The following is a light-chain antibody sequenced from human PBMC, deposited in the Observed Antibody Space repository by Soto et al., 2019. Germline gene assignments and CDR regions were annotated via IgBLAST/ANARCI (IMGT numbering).Light chain of an antibody. V-gene: IGLV4-69*01. J-gene: IGLJ2*01. CDR3: QTWGTGIQV. CDR1: SGHSSYA. CDR2: LNSDGSH. Sequence: QLVLTQSPSASASLGASVKLTCTLSSGHSSYAIAWHQQQPEQGPRYLMKLNSDGSHSKGDGIPDRFSGSSSGAERYLTITGLQSEDETDYYCQTWGTGIQVFGGGTKLTVL.